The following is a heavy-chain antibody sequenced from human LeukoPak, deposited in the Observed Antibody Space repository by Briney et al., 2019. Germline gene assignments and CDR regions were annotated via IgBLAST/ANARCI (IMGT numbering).Heavy chain of an antibody. CDR3: GRLGYCSGSSCPTSYYNWFDP. CDR1: GYTFTSYD. Sequence: ASVKVSCKASGYTFTSYDINWVRQAPGQRLEWMGWISAYNGNTNYAQRLQGRVTMTTDTSTSTAYMELRSLRSDDTAVYYCGRLGYCSGSSCPTSYYNWFDPWGQGTLVTVSS. CDR2: ISAYNGNT. D-gene: IGHD2-15*01. J-gene: IGHJ5*02. V-gene: IGHV1-18*01.